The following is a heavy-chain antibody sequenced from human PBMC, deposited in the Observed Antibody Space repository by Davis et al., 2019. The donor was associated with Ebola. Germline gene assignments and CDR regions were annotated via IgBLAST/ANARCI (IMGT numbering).Heavy chain of an antibody. J-gene: IGHJ4*02. V-gene: IGHV3-23*01. CDR1: VFTFNTYA. CDR3: ATLVGGSHCFDY. D-gene: IGHD1-26*01. CDR2: ISGIGASS. Sequence: GESLKISCAASVFTFNTYAMAWVRQAPGKGPAWAPAISGIGASSYYADSVKGRFTISRDNSKNTLYLQMNSLRVGDTAIYYCATLVGGSHCFDYWGQGMLVTVSS.